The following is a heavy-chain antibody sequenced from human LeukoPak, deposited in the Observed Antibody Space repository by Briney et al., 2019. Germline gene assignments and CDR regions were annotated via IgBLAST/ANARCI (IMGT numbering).Heavy chain of an antibody. V-gene: IGHV3-48*03. CDR1: GLTFSSYE. Sequence: GGSLRLSCAASGLTFSSYEMNWVRQAPGKGLEWVSYISSSGTTIYYADSVKGRFTISRDNAKNSLYLQMNSLRAEDTAVYYCARRRDSGSLQHFDYWGQGTLVTVSS. J-gene: IGHJ4*02. CDR3: ARRRDSGSLQHFDY. CDR2: ISSSGTTI. D-gene: IGHD1-26*01.